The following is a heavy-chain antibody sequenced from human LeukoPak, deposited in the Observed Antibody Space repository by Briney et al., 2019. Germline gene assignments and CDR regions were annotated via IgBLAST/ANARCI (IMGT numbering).Heavy chain of an antibody. CDR1: GFTFSSYG. CDR3: ARDRDVVVITTTLGY. CDR2: ISYDGSNR. D-gene: IGHD3-22*01. J-gene: IGHJ4*02. V-gene: IGHV3-30*19. Sequence: PGGSLRLSCAASGFTFSSYGMHWVRQAPGKGLEWVALISYDGSNRYSADSVKGRFTISRDNSKNTLYLQMNSLRAEDTAVYYCARDRDVVVITTTLGYWGQGTLVTVSS.